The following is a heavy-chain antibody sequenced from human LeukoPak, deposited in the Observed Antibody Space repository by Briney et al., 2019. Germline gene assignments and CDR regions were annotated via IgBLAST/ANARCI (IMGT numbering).Heavy chain of an antibody. Sequence: PSETLSLTCTVSGGSISSSSYYWGWIRQPPGKGLEWIGSIYYSGSTYYNPSLKSRVTISVDTSKNQFSLKLSSVTAADTAVYYCASLSYYVDAFDIWGQGTMVTVSS. CDR1: GGSISSSSYY. CDR2: IYYSGST. J-gene: IGHJ3*02. CDR3: ASLSYYVDAFDI. D-gene: IGHD1-26*01. V-gene: IGHV4-39*01.